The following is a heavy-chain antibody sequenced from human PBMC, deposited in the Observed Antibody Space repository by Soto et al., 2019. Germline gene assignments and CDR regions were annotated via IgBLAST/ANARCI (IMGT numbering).Heavy chain of an antibody. V-gene: IGHV3-11*06. Sequence: GGSLRLSCAASGFTFSDYYMSWIRQAPGKGLEWVSYISSSSSYTNYADSVKGRFTISRDNAKNSLYLQMNSLRAEDTAVYYCARVPLEGVTMRSSGWYSDYYYYGMDVWGQGTTVTVSS. J-gene: IGHJ6*02. CDR1: GFTFSDYY. CDR2: ISSSSSYT. CDR3: ARVPLEGVTMRSSGWYSDYYYYGMDV. D-gene: IGHD6-19*01.